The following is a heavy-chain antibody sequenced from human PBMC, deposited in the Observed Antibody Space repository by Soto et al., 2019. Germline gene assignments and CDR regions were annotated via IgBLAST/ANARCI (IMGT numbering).Heavy chain of an antibody. D-gene: IGHD6-19*01. CDR1: GFSLSSTRVA. V-gene: IGHV2-5*02. CDR2: IYWDDDK. J-gene: IGHJ4*02. Sequence: QITLKESGPPLVKPTQTLTLTCTFSGFSLSSTRVAVGWIRQPPGKALEWLALIYWDDDKRYSPFLKSRLTITNDTXXNQVVLTMTNMDPVDTATYYCAHSVVAGLGYYFDYWGQGTLVTVSS. CDR3: AHSVVAGLGYYFDY.